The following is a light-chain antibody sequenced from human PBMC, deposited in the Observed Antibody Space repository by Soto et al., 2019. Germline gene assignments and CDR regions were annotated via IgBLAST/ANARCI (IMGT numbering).Light chain of an antibody. J-gene: IGKJ1*01. Sequence: TPSPCAQFYSPWASAPLSCMASQRVRSTYLAWYQQRPGQAPRLLIYDASSRATGIPDRFSGSGSGTDFTLTISRLEPEDFAVYYCQQYSRSPGTVGQGTKVDIK. V-gene: IGKV3-20*01. CDR2: DAS. CDR1: QRVRSTY. CDR3: QQYSRSPGT.